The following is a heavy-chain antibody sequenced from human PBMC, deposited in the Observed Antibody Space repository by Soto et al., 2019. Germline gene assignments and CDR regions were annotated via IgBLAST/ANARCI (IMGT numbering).Heavy chain of an antibody. D-gene: IGHD2-21*02. CDR1: GFTFSSYG. V-gene: IGHV3-30*18. Sequence: QVQLVESGGDVVQPGRSLRLSCAASGFTFSSYGMHWVRQAPGKGLEWVAVISYDGSNKYYADSVKGRFTISRDNSKNTLYLQMNSLRAEDTAVYYCAKDSERVVVTAPFDYWGQGTLVTVSS. CDR2: ISYDGSNK. J-gene: IGHJ4*02. CDR3: AKDSERVVVTAPFDY.